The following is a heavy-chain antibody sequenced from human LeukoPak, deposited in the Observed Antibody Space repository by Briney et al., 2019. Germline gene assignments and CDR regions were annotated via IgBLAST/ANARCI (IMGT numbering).Heavy chain of an antibody. J-gene: IGHJ5*02. Sequence: PGGSLRLSCAASGFTFSSYAMNWVRQAPGKGLEWVSSISSSSSYIYYADSVKGRFTISRDNAKNSLYLQMNSLRAEDTAVYYCARDLGSSGWWGDWFDPWGQGTLVTVSS. D-gene: IGHD6-19*01. CDR1: GFTFSSYA. CDR2: ISSSSSYI. CDR3: ARDLGSSGWWGDWFDP. V-gene: IGHV3-21*01.